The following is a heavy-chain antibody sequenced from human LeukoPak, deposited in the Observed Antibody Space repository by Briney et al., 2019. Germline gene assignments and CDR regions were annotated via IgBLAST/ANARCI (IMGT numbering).Heavy chain of an antibody. Sequence: KPSETVSLTCAVSGYSISNGYYWVWIRQPPGRGLEWIGSLYHSDSAYYNTSLRSRVSMSVDTSKNQFSLTLSFATAADTAVYYCARQHDSYYYYYIDVWGAGTTVTVSS. V-gene: IGHV4-38-2*01. CDR2: LYHSDSA. CDR1: GYSISNGYY. J-gene: IGHJ6*03. CDR3: ARQHDSYYYYYIDV.